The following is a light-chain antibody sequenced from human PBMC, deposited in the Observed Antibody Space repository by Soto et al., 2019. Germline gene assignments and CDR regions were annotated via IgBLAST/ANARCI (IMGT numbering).Light chain of an antibody. Sequence: EIALTQSPGTLSLSPGERATLSCRASQSVSSSYLAWYQQKPGQAPRLLIYGASSRATGIPDRFSGSGSGTDFTLTLSRLEPEDVAVYYCQQHGSSPPITFGQGTRLEMK. CDR1: QSVSSSY. V-gene: IGKV3-20*01. CDR2: GAS. J-gene: IGKJ5*01. CDR3: QQHGSSPPIT.